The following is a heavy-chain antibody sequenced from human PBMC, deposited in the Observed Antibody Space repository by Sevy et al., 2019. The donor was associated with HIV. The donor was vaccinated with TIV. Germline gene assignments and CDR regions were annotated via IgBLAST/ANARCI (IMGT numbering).Heavy chain of an antibody. CDR3: ASITMVRGGPTVNDT. Sequence: SETLSLTCAVYGGSFSGYYWSWIRQPPGKGLERIGEINHSGSTKYNPSLKSRVTISVDTSKNQFSLKLSSVTAADTAVYYCASITMVRGGPTVNDTWRQGTLVTVSS. D-gene: IGHD3-10*01. V-gene: IGHV4-34*01. CDR2: INHSGST. CDR1: GGSFSGYY. J-gene: IGHJ5*02.